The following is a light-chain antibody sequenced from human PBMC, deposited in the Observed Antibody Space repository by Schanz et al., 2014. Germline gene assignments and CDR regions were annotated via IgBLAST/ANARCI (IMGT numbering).Light chain of an antibody. CDR1: SGHSSYA. J-gene: IGLJ2*01. CDR2: LNSDGSH. CDR3: QTWGPGTVV. Sequence: QSVLTQSPSASASLGASVKLTCTLSSGHSSYAIAWHQQQPEKGPRYLMKLNSDGSHNKGDGIPDRFSGSSSGTERYLTISSLQSEDEADYYCQTWGPGTVVFGGGTKLTVL. V-gene: IGLV4-69*01.